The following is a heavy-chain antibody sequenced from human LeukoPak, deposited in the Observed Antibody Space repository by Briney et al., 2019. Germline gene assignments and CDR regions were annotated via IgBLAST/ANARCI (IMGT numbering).Heavy chain of an antibody. D-gene: IGHD3/OR15-3a*01. V-gene: IGHV3-30*03. J-gene: IGHJ6*02. CDR2: ISYDGSNK. Sequence: PGRSLRLSCAASGFTFSRYGMHWVRQAPGKGLEWVAVISYDGSNKYYADSVKGRFTISRDNSKNTLYLQMNSLRAEDTAVYYCAALISFGAMDVWGQGTTVTVSS. CDR3: AALISFGAMDV. CDR1: GFTFSRYG.